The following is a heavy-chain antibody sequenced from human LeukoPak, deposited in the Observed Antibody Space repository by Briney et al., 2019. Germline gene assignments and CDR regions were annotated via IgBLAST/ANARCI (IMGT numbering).Heavy chain of an antibody. V-gene: IGHV1-69*13. Sequence: SVKVSCKASGGTFSSYAISWVRQAPGQGLEWVGGIIPIFGTANYAQKFQGRVTITADESTSTAYMELSSLRSEDTAVYYCARYRPICSSTSCYGGINWFDPWGQGTLVTVSS. CDR2: IIPIFGTA. D-gene: IGHD2-2*01. J-gene: IGHJ5*02. CDR3: ARYRPICSSTSCYGGINWFDP. CDR1: GGTFSSYA.